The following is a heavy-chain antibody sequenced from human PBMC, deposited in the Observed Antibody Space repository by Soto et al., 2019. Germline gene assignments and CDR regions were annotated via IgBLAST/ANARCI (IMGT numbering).Heavy chain of an antibody. Sequence: SVKVSCTASGCTFSSYAISWVRQAHRQGLEWMGGIIPIFGTANYAQKFQGRVTITADESTSTAYMELSSLRSEDTAVYYCARAPLYCSGGSCDLRSYYYYGMDVWGQGTTVTVSS. CDR2: IIPIFGTA. CDR1: GCTFSSYA. V-gene: IGHV1-69*13. CDR3: ARAPLYCSGGSCDLRSYYYYGMDV. D-gene: IGHD2-15*01. J-gene: IGHJ6*02.